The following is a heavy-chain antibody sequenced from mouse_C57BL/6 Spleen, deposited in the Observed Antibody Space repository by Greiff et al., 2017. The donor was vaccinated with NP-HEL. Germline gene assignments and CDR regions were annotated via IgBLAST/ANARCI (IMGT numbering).Heavy chain of an antibody. V-gene: IGHV10-1*01. CDR1: GFSFNTYA. Sequence: EVKVVESGGGLVQPKGSLKLSCAASGFSFNTYAMNWVRQAPGKGLEWVARIRSKSNNYATYYADSVKDRFTISRDDSESMLYLQMNNLKTEDTAMYYCVRSNRYYYAMDYWGQGTSVTVSS. CDR2: IRSKSNNYAT. CDR3: VRSNRYYYAMDY. D-gene: IGHD2-5*01. J-gene: IGHJ4*01.